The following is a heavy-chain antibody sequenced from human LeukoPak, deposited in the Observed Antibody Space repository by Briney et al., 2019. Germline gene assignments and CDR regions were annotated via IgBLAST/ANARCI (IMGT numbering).Heavy chain of an antibody. CDR3: TTGFVGGPRVVITDDAFDI. CDR2: ISGSGGST. CDR1: GFTFSSYA. V-gene: IGHV3-23*01. J-gene: IGHJ3*02. D-gene: IGHD3-22*01. Sequence: GGSLRLSCAASGFTFSSYAMSWVRQAPGKGLEWVSAISGSGGSTYYADSVKGRFTISRDNSKNTLYLQMISLRVEDTAVYYCTTGFVGGPRVVITDDAFDIWGQGTMVTVSS.